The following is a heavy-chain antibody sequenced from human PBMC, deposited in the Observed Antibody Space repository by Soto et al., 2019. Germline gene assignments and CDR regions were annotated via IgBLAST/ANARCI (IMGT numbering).Heavy chain of an antibody. J-gene: IGHJ1*01. CDR3: ARDGPSPPEYFQH. CDR1: GGTFSSYA. V-gene: IGHV1-69*13. Sequence: SMKVSCKASGGTFSSYAISWVRQAPGQGLEWMGGIIPIFGTANYAQKFQGRVTITADESTSTAYMELSSLRSEDTAVYYCARDGPSPPEYFQHWGQGTLVTVSS. CDR2: IIPIFGTA.